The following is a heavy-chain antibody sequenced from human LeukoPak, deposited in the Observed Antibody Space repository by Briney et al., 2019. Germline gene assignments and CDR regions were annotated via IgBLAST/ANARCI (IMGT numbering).Heavy chain of an antibody. CDR3: ARDYSNYGDYMDV. CDR1: GGTFSSYA. V-gene: IGHV1-69*06. J-gene: IGHJ6*03. Sequence: GASVTVSCKASGGTFSSYAISWVRQAPGQGLEWMGGIIPIFGTANYAQKFRGRVTITADKSTRTAYMELSSLRSEDTAVYYCARDYSNYGDYMDVWGKGTTVTVSS. CDR2: IIPIFGTA. D-gene: IGHD4-11*01.